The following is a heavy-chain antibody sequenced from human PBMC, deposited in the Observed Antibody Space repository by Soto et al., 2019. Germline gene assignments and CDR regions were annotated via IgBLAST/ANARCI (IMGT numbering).Heavy chain of an antibody. V-gene: IGHV1-46*01. CDR2: INPSGGST. D-gene: IGHD6-13*01. J-gene: IGHJ4*02. CDR1: GYTFTSYY. CDR3: ARVSSWSCFDY. Sequence: QVQLVQSGAEVKKPGASVKVSCKASGYTFTSYYMHWVRQAPGQGLEWMGIINPSGGSTSYAQQFQGRVTMNRDTSTSKVYMELSSLRSEDTAVYYCARVSSWSCFDYWGQGALVTVSS.